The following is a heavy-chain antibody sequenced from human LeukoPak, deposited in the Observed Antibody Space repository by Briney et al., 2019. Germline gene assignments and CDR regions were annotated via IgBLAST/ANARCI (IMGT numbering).Heavy chain of an antibody. D-gene: IGHD2-2*01. Sequence: SVKVSCKASGGTFSSYAISWVRQAPGQGLEWMGGIIPIFGTANYAQKFQGRVTITEDESTSTAYMELSSLRSEDTAVYYCARAGGDVVVPAALSPYYWGQGTLVTVSS. CDR3: ARAGGDVVVPAALSPYY. J-gene: IGHJ4*02. V-gene: IGHV1-69*13. CDR1: GGTFSSYA. CDR2: IIPIFGTA.